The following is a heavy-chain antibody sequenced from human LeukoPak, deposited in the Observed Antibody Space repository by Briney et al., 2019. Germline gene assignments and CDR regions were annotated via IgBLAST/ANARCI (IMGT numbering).Heavy chain of an antibody. D-gene: IGHD1-1*01. CDR3: TRVRNSNNWWGPFDI. V-gene: IGHV1-18*01. J-gene: IGHJ3*02. CDR2: ISPNNGNT. CDR1: GYTFGTSS. Sequence: GASVKVSCKAFGYTFGTSSITWVRRAPGQRLEWMGWISPNNGNTHYAQGVQGRVTMTTDTSRSTAYMELRSLRSDDTAVYYCTRVRNSNNWWGPFDIWGQGTMVTVSS.